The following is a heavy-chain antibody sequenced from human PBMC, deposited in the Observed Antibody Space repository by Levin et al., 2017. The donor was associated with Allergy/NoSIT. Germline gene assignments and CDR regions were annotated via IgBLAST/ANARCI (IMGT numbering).Heavy chain of an antibody. D-gene: IGHD3-22*01. CDR2: ISGSGGST. V-gene: IGHV3-23*01. CDR1: GFTFSHYA. Sequence: GESLKISCAASGFTFSHYAMSWVRQAPGKGLEWVSRISGSGGSTYYADSVKGRFTISRDNSKNTLYLQMNSLRAEDTAVYYCAKFYDGSGVDAFDIWGQGTMVTASS. J-gene: IGHJ3*02. CDR3: AKFYDGSGVDAFDI.